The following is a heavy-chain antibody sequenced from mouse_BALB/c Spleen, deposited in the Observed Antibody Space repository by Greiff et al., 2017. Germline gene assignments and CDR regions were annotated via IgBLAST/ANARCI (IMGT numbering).Heavy chain of an antibody. CDR1: GYTFTDYA. J-gene: IGHJ4*01. D-gene: IGHD1-1*01. Sequence: VQLHQSGAELVRPGVSVKISCKGSGYTFTDYAMHWVKQSHAKSLEWIGVISTYYGDASYNQKFKGKATMTVDKSSSTAYMELARLTSEDSAIYYCARENYVSYYAMDYWGQGTSVTVSS. CDR3: ARENYVSYYAMDY. V-gene: IGHV1S137*01. CDR2: ISTYYGDA.